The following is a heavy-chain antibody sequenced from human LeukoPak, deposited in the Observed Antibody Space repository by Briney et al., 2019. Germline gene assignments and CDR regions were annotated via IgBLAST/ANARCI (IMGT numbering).Heavy chain of an antibody. V-gene: IGHV3-43*02. Sequence: GGSLRLSCAASRFTFEGYAMHGVRQAPGKGLEWVSLISGDGGSTYYADSVKGRFTISRDNSKNSLYLQMNSLRTEDTALYYCADDSLDTFDSATCGYHFDYWGQGTLVTVSS. J-gene: IGHJ4*02. D-gene: IGHD2-15*01. CDR2: ISGDGGST. CDR3: ADDSLDTFDSATCGYHFDY. CDR1: RFTFEGYA.